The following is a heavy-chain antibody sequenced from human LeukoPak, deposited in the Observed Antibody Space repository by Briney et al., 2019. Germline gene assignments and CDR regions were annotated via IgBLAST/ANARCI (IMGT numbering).Heavy chain of an antibody. D-gene: IGHD3-3*01. CDR2: IDWDDDK. CDR1: GFSLSTSGMC. CDR3: ARIRSYFGAHYYYYYGMDV. Sequence: ESGPALVKPTQTLTLTCTFSGFSLSTSGMCVSWIRQPPGKALEWLARIDWDDDKYYSTSLKTRLTISKDTSKNQVVLTMTNMDPVDTATYYCARIRSYFGAHYYYYYGMDVWGQGTTVTVSS. J-gene: IGHJ6*02. V-gene: IGHV2-70*11.